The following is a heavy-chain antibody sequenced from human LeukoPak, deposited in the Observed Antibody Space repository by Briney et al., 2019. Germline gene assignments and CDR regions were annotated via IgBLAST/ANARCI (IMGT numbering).Heavy chain of an antibody. J-gene: IGHJ3*02. Sequence: SETLSLTCTVSGGSVSSGSYYWGWIRQPPGKGLEWIGHIYYSGSIYYNPSLKSRVTMSVDTSKNQFSLKLSSVTAVDTAVYYCARKATTGPTKAAIDIWGQGTMVTVSS. CDR1: GGSVSSGSYY. D-gene: IGHD4-17*01. CDR3: ARKATTGPTKAAIDI. V-gene: IGHV4-39*07. CDR2: IYYSGSI.